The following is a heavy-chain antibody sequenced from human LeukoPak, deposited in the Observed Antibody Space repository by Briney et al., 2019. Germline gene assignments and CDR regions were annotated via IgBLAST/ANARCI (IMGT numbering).Heavy chain of an antibody. J-gene: IGHJ3*02. Sequence: PGGSLRLSCAASGFTFSYYSLNWVRQAPGKGLEWVSSISGSDNYIYYADSVKGRFTISRDNAKNSLYLQMNSLRAEDTAVYYCARAHNFYGGNSKGAFGIWGQGTMVIVSS. CDR2: ISGSDNYI. CDR1: GFTFSYYS. D-gene: IGHD4-23*01. CDR3: ARAHNFYGGNSKGAFGI. V-gene: IGHV3-21*01.